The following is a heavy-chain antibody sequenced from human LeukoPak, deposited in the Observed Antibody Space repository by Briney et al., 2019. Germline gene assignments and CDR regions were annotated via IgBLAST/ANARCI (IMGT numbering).Heavy chain of an antibody. D-gene: IGHD3-3*01. J-gene: IGHJ3*02. CDR2: INAGNGNT. V-gene: IGHV1-3*01. Sequence: GASVKVSCKASGYTFTSYAMHWVRQAPGQRLEWMGWINAGNGNTKYSQKFQGRVTITRDTSASTAYMELSSLRSEDTAVYYCARTYYDFWSGYYGDGGAFDIWGQGTMVTVSS. CDR1: GYTFTSYA. CDR3: ARTYYDFWSGYYGDGGAFDI.